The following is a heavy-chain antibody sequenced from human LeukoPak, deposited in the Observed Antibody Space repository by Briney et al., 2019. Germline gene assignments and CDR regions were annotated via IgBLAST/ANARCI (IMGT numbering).Heavy chain of an antibody. D-gene: IGHD1-1*01. CDR2: IYYSGST. CDR1: GGSIRSGSYY. CDR3: ARRYPSRYYFDY. J-gene: IGHJ4*02. Sequence: SETLSLTCTVSGGSIRSGSYYWGWIHQPPGKGLEWIGDIYYSGSTYYDPSLKSRVTISADTSKNQFSLKLNSVTAAGTAVYYCARRYPSRYYFDYWGQGTLVTVSS. V-gene: IGHV4-39*01.